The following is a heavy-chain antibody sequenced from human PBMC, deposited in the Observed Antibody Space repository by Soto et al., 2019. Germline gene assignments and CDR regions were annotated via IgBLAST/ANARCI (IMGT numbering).Heavy chain of an antibody. J-gene: IGHJ4*02. Sequence: ASVKVSCKASGYTFTSYHMHWVRQAPGQGLEWMGIINPSGGSTSYAQKFQGRVTMTRDTSTSTVYMELSSLRSEDTAVYYCARGRAAHGDYAYYFDYWGQGTLVTVSS. CDR3: ARGRAAHGDYAYYFDY. V-gene: IGHV1-46*01. CDR1: GYTFTSYH. D-gene: IGHD4-17*01. CDR2: INPSGGST.